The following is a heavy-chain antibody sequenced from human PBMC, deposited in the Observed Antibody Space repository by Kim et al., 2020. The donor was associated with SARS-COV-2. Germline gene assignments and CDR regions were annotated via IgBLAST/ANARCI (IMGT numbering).Heavy chain of an antibody. CDR1: GYSFTTFA. J-gene: IGHJ4*02. Sequence: ASVKVSCKASGYSFTTFALYWVRRAPGQRLEWMGWINGGNGNTRYSQKFQARVSITRDTSATTAYLELCGLRSEDTAVYYCAREAVAGSFDHWGQGTLVTVSS. CDR3: AREAVAGSFDH. D-gene: IGHD6-19*01. V-gene: IGHV1-3*01. CDR2: INGGNGNT.